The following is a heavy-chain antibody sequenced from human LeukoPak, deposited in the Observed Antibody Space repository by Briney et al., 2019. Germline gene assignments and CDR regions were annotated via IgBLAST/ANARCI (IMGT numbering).Heavy chain of an antibody. Sequence: GGSLRLSCAASGFTFSIYGMSWVRQAPGRGLEWVSAMSGSGGSTYYADSVKGRFTISRDNSKNTLYLQMNSLRVEDTAIYNCAKDQQSISYSPWGQGTLVTVSS. J-gene: IGHJ5*02. D-gene: IGHD4-11*01. CDR1: GFTFSIYG. V-gene: IGHV3-23*01. CDR3: AKDQQSISYSP. CDR2: MSGSGGST.